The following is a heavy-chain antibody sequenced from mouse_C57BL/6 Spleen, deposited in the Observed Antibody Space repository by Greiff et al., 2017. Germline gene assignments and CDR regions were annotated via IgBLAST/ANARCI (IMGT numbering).Heavy chain of an antibody. J-gene: IGHJ4*01. Sequence: EVNVVESGGGLVKPGGSLKLSCAASGFTFSDYGMHWVRQAPEKGLEWVAYISSGSSTIYYADTVKGRFTISRDNAKNTLFLQMTSLRSEDTAMYYCARTYGSSPHAMDYWGQGTSVTVSS. V-gene: IGHV5-17*01. CDR2: ISSGSSTI. D-gene: IGHD1-1*01. CDR1: GFTFSDYG. CDR3: ARTYGSSPHAMDY.